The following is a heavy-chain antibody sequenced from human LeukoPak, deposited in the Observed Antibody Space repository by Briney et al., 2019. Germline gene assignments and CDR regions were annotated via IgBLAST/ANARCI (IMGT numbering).Heavy chain of an antibody. Sequence: PSETLSLTCTVSGASISGYYWSWIRQPPGRGLEWIGYIYYSGSTSYNPSLRSRVTISVDTSNNQFSLKLSSVTAADTAVYYCARAVAGYFDYWGQGTLVTVSS. CDR2: IYYSGST. CDR3: ARAVAGYFDY. V-gene: IGHV4-59*01. D-gene: IGHD6-19*01. J-gene: IGHJ4*02. CDR1: GASISGYY.